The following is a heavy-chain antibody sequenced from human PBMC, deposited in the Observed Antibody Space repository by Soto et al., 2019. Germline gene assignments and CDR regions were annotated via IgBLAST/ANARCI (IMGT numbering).Heavy chain of an antibody. V-gene: IGHV1-2*02. CDR3: ARESRGGLDY. CDR1: GYTFTGYF. Sequence: QVQLVQSGAEVKKPGASVKVSCKASGYTFTGYFIHWVRQAPGQGLEWMGWINPNSGDTSYPQNFQGRVTMTRDTSITSAYMELNSLTSDDTALFFCARESRGGLDYWGLGTLVTVSS. D-gene: IGHD3-10*01. J-gene: IGHJ4*02. CDR2: INPNSGDT.